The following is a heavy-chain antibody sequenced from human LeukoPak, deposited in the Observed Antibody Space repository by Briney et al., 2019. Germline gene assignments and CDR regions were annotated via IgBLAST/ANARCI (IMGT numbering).Heavy chain of an antibody. V-gene: IGHV4-30-2*01. D-gene: IGHD3-16*01. CDR1: GGSISSGGYY. CDR2: IYHSGST. CDR3: ARDSHVDPIDY. Sequence: KASETLSLTCTVSGGSISSGGYYWSWIRQPPGKGLEWIGYIYHSGSTYYNPSLKSRVTISVDRSKNQFSLKLSSVTAADTAVYYCARDSHVDPIDYWGQGTLVTVSS. J-gene: IGHJ4*02.